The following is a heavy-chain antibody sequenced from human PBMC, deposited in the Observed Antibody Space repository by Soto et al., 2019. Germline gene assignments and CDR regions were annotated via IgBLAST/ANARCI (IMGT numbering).Heavy chain of an antibody. CDR1: GFTFSSYS. CDR3: ARDGGTTGDHFDS. CDR2: ISSSSSTI. V-gene: IGHV3-48*02. Sequence: EVQLVESGGGLVQPGGSLRLSCAASGFTFSSYSMNWVRQAPGKGLEWVSYISSSSSTIYYADSVKGRFTISRDNAKNPLYLQMTSLRDEDTAVYYCARDGGTTGDHFDSWGQGTLVTVSS. D-gene: IGHD1-7*01. J-gene: IGHJ4*02.